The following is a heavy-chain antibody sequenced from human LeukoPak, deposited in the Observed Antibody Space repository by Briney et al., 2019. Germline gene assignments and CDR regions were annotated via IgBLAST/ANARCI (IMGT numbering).Heavy chain of an antibody. CDR2: IYYSGST. Sequence: ASETLSLTCTVSGGSISSSSYYWGWIRQPPGKGLEWIGSIYYSGSTYYNPSLESRVTISVDTSKNQFSLKLSSVTAADTAVYYCARLHIVVVPAATGGWFDPWGQGTLVTVSS. V-gene: IGHV4-39*01. CDR3: ARLHIVVVPAATGGWFDP. CDR1: GGSISSSSYY. D-gene: IGHD2-2*01. J-gene: IGHJ5*02.